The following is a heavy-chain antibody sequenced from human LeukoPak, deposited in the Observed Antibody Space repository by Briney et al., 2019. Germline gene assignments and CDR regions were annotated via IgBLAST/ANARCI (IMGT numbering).Heavy chain of an antibody. CDR1: GGSFSGYY. Sequence: SETLSLTCAVYGGSFSGYYWSWIRQPPGKGLEWIGEINHSGSTNYNPSLKSRVTISVDTSKNQFSLKLSSVTAADTAVYYCAREESSGWRFDYWGQGTLVTVSS. CDR2: INHSGST. J-gene: IGHJ4*02. CDR3: AREESSGWRFDY. D-gene: IGHD6-19*01. V-gene: IGHV4-34*01.